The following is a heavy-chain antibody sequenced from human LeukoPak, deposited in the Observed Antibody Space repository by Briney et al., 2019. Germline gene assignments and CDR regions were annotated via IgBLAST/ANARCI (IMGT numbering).Heavy chain of an antibody. CDR1: GFTFRSYW. D-gene: IGHD2-15*01. Sequence: GGSLRLSCAASGFTFRSYWMSWVRQAPGKGLEWVANMKLDGSEEYYVDSVKGRFTISSDNAKNSLYLQMNSPRVDDTAVYYCARWARYCSSGSCYSWFDRWGQGILVTASS. CDR3: ARWARYCSSGSCYSWFDR. CDR2: MKLDGSEE. V-gene: IGHV3-7*01. J-gene: IGHJ5*02.